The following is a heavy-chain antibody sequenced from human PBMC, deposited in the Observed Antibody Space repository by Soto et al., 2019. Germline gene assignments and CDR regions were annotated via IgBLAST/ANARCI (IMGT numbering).Heavy chain of an antibody. J-gene: IGHJ4*02. V-gene: IGHV1-18*01. CDR3: LLPITMVRGSQRDY. CDR1: GGTLSSYT. CDR2: ISANNGNT. Sequence: GASVKVSCKASGGTLSSYTFSWVRQAPGQGLEWMGRISANNGNTNYAQKLQGRVTMITDTSTSTAYMELRSLRSDDTAVYYCLLPITMVRGSQRDYWGQGTLVTVSS. D-gene: IGHD3-10*01.